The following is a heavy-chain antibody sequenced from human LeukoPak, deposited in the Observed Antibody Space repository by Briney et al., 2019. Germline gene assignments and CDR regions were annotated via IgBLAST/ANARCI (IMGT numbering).Heavy chain of an antibody. V-gene: IGHV4-39*07. CDR2: VYHSGST. Sequence: SETLSLTCTVSSGSISSTNYCWGWIRQPPGKGLEWIASVYHSGSTSYNPSLKSRLTISVDTSKNQFSLKLSSVTAADTAVYYCARGGGSSGWYLDYWGQGTLVTVSS. D-gene: IGHD6-19*01. J-gene: IGHJ4*02. CDR1: SGSISSTNYC. CDR3: ARGGGSSGWYLDY.